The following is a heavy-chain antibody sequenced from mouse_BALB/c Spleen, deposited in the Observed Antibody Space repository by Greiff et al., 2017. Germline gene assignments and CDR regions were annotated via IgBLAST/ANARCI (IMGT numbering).Heavy chain of an antibody. Sequence: DVQLVESGGGLVKPGGSLKLSCAASGFTFSDYYMYWVRQTPEKRLEWVATISDGGSYTYYPDSVKGRFTISRDNAKNNLYLQMSSLKSEDTAMYYCARGGNSYAMDYWGQGTSVTVSA. V-gene: IGHV5-4*02. CDR3: ARGGNSYAMDY. CDR1: GFTFSDYY. J-gene: IGHJ4*01. D-gene: IGHD2-1*01. CDR2: ISDGGSYT.